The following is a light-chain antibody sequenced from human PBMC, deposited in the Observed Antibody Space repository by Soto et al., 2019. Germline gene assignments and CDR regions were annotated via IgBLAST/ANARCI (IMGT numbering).Light chain of an antibody. CDR3: CSYDGPATV. CDR2: EGT. Sequence: SALTQPASVSGSPVQSIAISCTLTNSDVDIYNLVSWFRQHPGESPKLIVYEGTKRPSGVSNRFSGSKSGNPASLTISGLQAEAEANYYFCSYDGPATVFGTGTKVTAL. CDR1: NSDVDIYNL. J-gene: IGLJ1*01. V-gene: IGLV2-23*01.